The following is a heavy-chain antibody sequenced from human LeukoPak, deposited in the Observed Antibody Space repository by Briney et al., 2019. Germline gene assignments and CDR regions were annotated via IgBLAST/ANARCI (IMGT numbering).Heavy chain of an antibody. CDR1: GFTFSSYW. J-gene: IGHJ4*02. CDR2: INHSGST. Sequence: GSLRLSCAASGFTFSSYWMSWVRQPPGKGLEWIGEINHSGSTNYNPSLKSRVTISVDTSKNQFSLKLSSVTAADTAVYYCATGVRGVIYYFDYWGQGTLVTVSS. V-gene: IGHV4-34*08. D-gene: IGHD3-10*01. CDR3: ATGVRGVIYYFDY.